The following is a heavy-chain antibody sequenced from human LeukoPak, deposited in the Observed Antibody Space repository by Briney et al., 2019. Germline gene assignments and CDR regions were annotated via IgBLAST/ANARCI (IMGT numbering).Heavy chain of an antibody. CDR1: W. CDR2: IYQSGTT. V-gene: IGHV4-4*02. Sequence: WIGWVRQMPGKGLEWIGEIYQSGTTNYNPSLKSRVAISVDESKNQFSLNLRSVTAADTAVYYCAREELGGERGIDYWGQGTLVTVSS. D-gene: IGHD3-10*01. J-gene: IGHJ4*02. CDR3: AREELGGERGIDY.